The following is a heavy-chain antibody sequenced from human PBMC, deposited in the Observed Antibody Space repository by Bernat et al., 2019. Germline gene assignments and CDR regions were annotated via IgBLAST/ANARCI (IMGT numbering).Heavy chain of an antibody. CDR2: IGGDGGEI. D-gene: IGHD4-17*01. J-gene: IGHJ4*02. V-gene: IGHV3-7*03. Sequence: EWRRVESGGGWFQPGGALRLSVVASGFTSIDYGMAWVRRAPGKGLGWLANIGGDGGEINYLDSVRGRFTISRDNAKNSLYLQMNSLRAEDTAVYYCARDYSGDLNYWGQGTLVAVSS. CDR1: GFTSIDYG. CDR3: ARDYSGDLNY.